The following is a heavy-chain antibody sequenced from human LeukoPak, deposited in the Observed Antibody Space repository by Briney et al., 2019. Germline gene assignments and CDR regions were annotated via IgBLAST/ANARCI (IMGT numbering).Heavy chain of an antibody. J-gene: IGHJ4*02. D-gene: IGHD3-22*01. Sequence: PGGSLRLSCAASGFTVNTYWMHWVRQAPGKGLDWVARINVERNYFDYAESVKGRFTISRDSGKNSLYLQMNSLRAEDTAVYSCARDLTGPYDHWGQGTLVTVSS. V-gene: IGHV3-74*01. CDR3: ARDLTGPYDH. CDR1: GFTVNTYW. CDR2: INVERNYF.